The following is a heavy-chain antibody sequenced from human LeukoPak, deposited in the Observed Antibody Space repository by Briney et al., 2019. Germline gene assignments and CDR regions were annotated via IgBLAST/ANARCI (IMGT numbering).Heavy chain of an antibody. CDR1: GGSISSSNW. CDR2: IYNSGNT. J-gene: IGHJ5*02. Sequence: SGTLSLTCAVSGGSISSSNWWSWVRPPPGKGLEWIGQIYNSGNTNYNPSLKSRVTISVDKSKNQFSLKLRSVTAADTAVYYCARPLSLGYCSGGSCYGRGAWFDRWGQGTLVTVSS. CDR3: ARPLSLGYCSGGSCYGRGAWFDR. V-gene: IGHV4-4*02. D-gene: IGHD2-15*01.